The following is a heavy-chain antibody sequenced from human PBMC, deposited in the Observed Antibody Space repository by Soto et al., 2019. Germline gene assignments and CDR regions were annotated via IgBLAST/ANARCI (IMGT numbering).Heavy chain of an antibody. V-gene: IGHV1-18*01. CDR3: ARGRYGDY. CDR1: GYAFTTYG. J-gene: IGHJ4*02. CDR2: ISAHNGNT. Sequence: QVHLVQSGAEVKKPGASVKVSCQASGYAFTTYGITWVRQAPGQGLEWMGWISAHNGNTNYAQKLQGRVTVTRDTSTSTAYMELRSLRSDDTAVYYCARGRYGDYWGQGAPVTLSS. D-gene: IGHD1-1*01.